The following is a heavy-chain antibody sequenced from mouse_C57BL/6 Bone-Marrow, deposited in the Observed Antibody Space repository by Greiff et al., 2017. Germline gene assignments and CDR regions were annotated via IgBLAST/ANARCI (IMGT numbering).Heavy chain of an antibody. CDR1: GYSFTDYN. CDR3: ASKITTVVAFYSMDY. J-gene: IGHJ4*01. D-gene: IGHD1-1*01. V-gene: IGHV1-39*01. Sequence: VQLQQSGPELVKPGASVKISCKASGYSFTDYNMNWVKQSNGKSLEWIGVINPNYGTTSYNQKFKGKATLTVDQSSSTAYMQLNILTSEDSAVYYCASKITTVVAFYSMDYWGQGTSVTVSS. CDR2: INPNYGTT.